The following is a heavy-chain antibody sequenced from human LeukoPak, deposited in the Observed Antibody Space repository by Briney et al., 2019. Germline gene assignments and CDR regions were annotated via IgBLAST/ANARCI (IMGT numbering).Heavy chain of an antibody. CDR1: GFTFTKYW. D-gene: IGHD2-15*01. CDR3: TRELPNGTPFDAFGI. V-gene: IGHV3-74*01. Sequence: GGSLRLSCVASGFTFTKYWMHWVGQAPGKGLVWVSRINTDGTTTTYADSVKGRFTISRDNAKNTLYLQMNSLRGEDTAVYYCTRELPNGTPFDAFGIWGQGTMVTVSS. J-gene: IGHJ3*02. CDR2: INTDGTTT.